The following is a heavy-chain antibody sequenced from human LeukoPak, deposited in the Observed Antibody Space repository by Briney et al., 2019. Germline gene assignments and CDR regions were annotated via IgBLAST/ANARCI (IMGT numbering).Heavy chain of an antibody. J-gene: IGHJ6*03. CDR1: GGSISSYY. D-gene: IGHD6-13*01. Sequence: PSETLSLTCTVSGGSISSYYWSWIRQPPGKGLEWIGYIYYSGNTNSNPSLKSRVTISVDTSKDQFSLKLSSVTAADTAVYYCARCAPSIAAAGTRYYYYYMDVWGKGTTVTISS. V-gene: IGHV4-59*01. CDR3: ARCAPSIAAAGTRYYYYYMDV. CDR2: IYYSGNT.